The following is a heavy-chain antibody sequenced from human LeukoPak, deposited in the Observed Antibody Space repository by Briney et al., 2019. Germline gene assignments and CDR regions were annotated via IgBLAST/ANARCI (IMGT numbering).Heavy chain of an antibody. V-gene: IGHV3-23*01. CDR2: ISGSGGST. CDR1: GFTFSSYA. CDR3: AKGDSSSWHSFDY. J-gene: IGHJ4*02. D-gene: IGHD6-13*01. Sequence: GGSLRLSCAASGFTFSSYAMSWVRQAPGKGLEWVSAISGSGGSTYYADSVKGRFTISRDNSKNTLYLQMNSLGAEDTAVYYCAKGDSSSWHSFDYWGQGTLVTVSS.